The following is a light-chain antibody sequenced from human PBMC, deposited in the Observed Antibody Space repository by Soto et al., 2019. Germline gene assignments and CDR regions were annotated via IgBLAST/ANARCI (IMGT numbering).Light chain of an antibody. J-gene: IGLJ3*02. CDR1: SSNIGSNT. V-gene: IGLV1-44*01. CDR3: AAWDDSLHVV. CDR2: SND. Sequence: QSVLTQPPSASGTPGQRVTISCPGSSSNIGSNTVSWYQQLPGTAPTLLIYSNDQRPSGGPDRFSGSKSGTSASLAISGLQSEDETDYYCAAWDDSLHVVFGGGTKLTVL.